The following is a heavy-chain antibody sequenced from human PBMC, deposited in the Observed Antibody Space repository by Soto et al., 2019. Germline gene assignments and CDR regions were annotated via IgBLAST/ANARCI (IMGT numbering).Heavy chain of an antibody. V-gene: IGHV3-23*01. CDR3: AKGPEFGVVIFDY. Sequence: GGSLRLSCAASGFTFSSYAMSWVRQAPGKGLEWVSAISGSGGSTYYADSVKGRFTISRDNSKNTLYLQMNSLRAEDTTVYYCAKGPEFGVVIFDYWGQGTLVTVSS. J-gene: IGHJ4*02. CDR1: GFTFSSYA. CDR2: ISGSGGST. D-gene: IGHD3-3*01.